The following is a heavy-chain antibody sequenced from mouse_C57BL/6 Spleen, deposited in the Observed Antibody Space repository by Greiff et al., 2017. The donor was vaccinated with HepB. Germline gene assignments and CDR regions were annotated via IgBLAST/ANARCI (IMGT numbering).Heavy chain of an antibody. CDR3: TRDRGGLGFDY. D-gene: IGHD2-4*01. CDR1: GFTFSSYA. J-gene: IGHJ2*01. CDR2: ISSGGDYI. Sequence: EVQLKESGEGLVKPGGSLKLSCAASGFTFSSYAMSWVRQTPEKRLEWVAYISSGGDYIYYADTVKGRFTISRDNARNTLYLQMSSLKSEDTAMYYCTRDRGGLGFDYWGQGTTLTVSS. V-gene: IGHV5-9-1*02.